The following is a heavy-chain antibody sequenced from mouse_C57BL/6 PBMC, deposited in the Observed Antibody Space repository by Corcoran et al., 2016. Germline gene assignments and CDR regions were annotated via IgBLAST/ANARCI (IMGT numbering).Heavy chain of an antibody. CDR2: INTYSGVP. CDR3: ARGDLTGTSD. D-gene: IGHD4-1*01. J-gene: IGHJ2*01. CDR1: GYTFTTYG. V-gene: IGHV9-3*01. Sequence: QIQLVQSGPALKKPGETVKISCKASGYTFTTYGMSWVKQAPGKGLKWMGWINTYSGVPTYADDFKGRFAFSLETSASTAYLQINNLKNEDTATYFCARGDLTGTSDWGQGTTLTVSS.